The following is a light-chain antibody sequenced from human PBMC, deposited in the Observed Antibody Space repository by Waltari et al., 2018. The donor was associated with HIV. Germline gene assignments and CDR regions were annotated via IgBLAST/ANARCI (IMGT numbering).Light chain of an antibody. CDR2: AAS. Sequence: EIVMTQSPVTLSVSPGERATLSCRASQSVSSNLAWYQQKPGQAPRRLIYAASTRATDIPARFSGSGSGTEFTLTISSLRSEDFAVYYCQHYNNWLRTFGQGTKVEIK. CDR3: QHYNNWLRT. CDR1: QSVSSN. V-gene: IGKV3-15*01. J-gene: IGKJ1*01.